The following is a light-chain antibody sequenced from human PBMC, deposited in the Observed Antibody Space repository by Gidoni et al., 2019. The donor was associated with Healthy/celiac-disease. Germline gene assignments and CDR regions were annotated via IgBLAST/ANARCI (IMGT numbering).Light chain of an antibody. J-gene: IGKJ2*01. V-gene: IGKV1-39*01. CDR3: QQNYSTPHT. CDR1: QSISSY. Sequence: DIQMTQSPSYLSASVGDRVTITCRASQSISSYLNWYQQKPGKAPKLLIYAASSLQSGVPSRFSGSGSGTDFTLTISSLQPEDFATYYCQQNYSTPHTFGQGTKLEIK. CDR2: AAS.